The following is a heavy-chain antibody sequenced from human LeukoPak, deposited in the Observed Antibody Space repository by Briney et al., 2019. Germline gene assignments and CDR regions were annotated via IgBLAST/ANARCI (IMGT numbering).Heavy chain of an antibody. CDR2: IRQDGSEK. J-gene: IGHJ4*02. V-gene: IGHV3-7*03. Sequence: GGSLRLSCAASGFTFSSYWMSWVRQAPGKGLEWVANIRQDGSEKYYVDSVKGRFTISRDNAKNSLYLQTNSLRAEDTALYYCARGGSRHPSPEDYWGQGTLVTVSS. CDR1: GFTFSSYW. CDR3: ARGGSRHPSPEDY. D-gene: IGHD1-14*01.